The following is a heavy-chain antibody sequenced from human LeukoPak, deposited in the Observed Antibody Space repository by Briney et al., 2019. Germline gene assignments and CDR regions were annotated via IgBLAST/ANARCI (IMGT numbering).Heavy chain of an antibody. CDR2: IYSGGST. CDR1: GFTVSSNY. V-gene: IGHV3-66*01. CDR3: AREVVITAGAFDI. Sequence: GGSLRLSCAASGFTVSSNYMSWVRRAPGKGLEWVSVIYSGGSTNYADSVKGRFTISRDNSKNTLYLQMNSLRAEDTAVYYCAREVVITAGAFDIWGQGTMVTVSS. J-gene: IGHJ3*02. D-gene: IGHD3-22*01.